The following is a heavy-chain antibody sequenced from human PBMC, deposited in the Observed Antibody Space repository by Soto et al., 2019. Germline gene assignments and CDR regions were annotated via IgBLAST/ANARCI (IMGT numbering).Heavy chain of an antibody. Sequence: QVQLVQSGAEVKKPGSSVKVSCKASGGTFSSYAISWVRQAPGQGLEWMGGIIPIFGTANYAQKFQGRVTITADESTSTAYMERSSLRSEDTAVYYGARESKERCGVEGVYYYCYYGMDVWGQGTTVTVSS. CDR2: IIPIFGTA. J-gene: IGHJ6*02. CDR1: GGTFSSYA. V-gene: IGHV1-69*01. CDR3: ARESKERCGVEGVYYYCYYGMDV. D-gene: IGHD6-13*01.